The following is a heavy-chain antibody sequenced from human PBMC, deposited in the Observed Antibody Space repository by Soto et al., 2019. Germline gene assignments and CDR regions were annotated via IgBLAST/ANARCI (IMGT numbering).Heavy chain of an antibody. CDR1: GLTVGSTY. Sequence: XGSRRRSGATSGLTVGSTYSTQFRLAPGKGLEWVSVIYSGGSTYYADSVKGRFTISRDNAKNTLYLQMNSLRAEDTALYYCARGPEYSYARFDPWGQGTLVTVSS. V-gene: IGHV3-53*01. J-gene: IGHJ5*02. D-gene: IGHD5-18*01. CDR3: ARGPEYSYARFDP. CDR2: IYSGGST.